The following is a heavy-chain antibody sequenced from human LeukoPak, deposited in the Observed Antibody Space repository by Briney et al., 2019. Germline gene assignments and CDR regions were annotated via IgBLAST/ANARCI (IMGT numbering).Heavy chain of an antibody. V-gene: IGHV1-2*06. Sequence: ASVKVSCKASGYTLTGYHIHWVRQAPGQGLEWMGRINPYSGDTNFAQKFQGRVTMTRDTSITTAYMDLSSLTPDDTAVYFCARDQGSLTRSWYTGYWGQGTQVIVSS. CDR1: GYTLTGYH. J-gene: IGHJ4*02. D-gene: IGHD6-13*01. CDR3: ARDQGSLTRSWYTGY. CDR2: INPYSGDT.